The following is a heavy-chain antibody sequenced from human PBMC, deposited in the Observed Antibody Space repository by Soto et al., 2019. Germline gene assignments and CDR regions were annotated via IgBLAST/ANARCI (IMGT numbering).Heavy chain of an antibody. CDR1: GYIFTSYS. Sequence: QVHLGQSGAAVKKPGASVKVSCKASGYIFTSYSIHWVYQAPGQGLQWVGWINTDNGDTKYSQKFQDRVTISRDTSATTAYMELNSLTSEDTAVYYCARGDYDLSTGYSSYYGMDVWGQGTAVTVSS. CDR2: INTDNGDT. CDR3: ARGDYDLSTGYSSYYGMDV. V-gene: IGHV1-3*04. D-gene: IGHD3-9*01. J-gene: IGHJ6*02.